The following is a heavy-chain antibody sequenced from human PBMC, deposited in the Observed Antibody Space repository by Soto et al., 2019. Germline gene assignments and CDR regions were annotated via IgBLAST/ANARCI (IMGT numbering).Heavy chain of an antibody. Sequence: LRLSFAASGFTFSDYYMSWIRQAPGKGLEWVSYISSSGSTIYYADSVKGRFTISRDNAKNSLYLQMNSLRAEDTAVYYCARYLGSSWYVGYYYYYGMDVWGQGTTVTVSS. D-gene: IGHD6-13*01. J-gene: IGHJ6*02. CDR3: ARYLGSSWYVGYYYYYGMDV. CDR1: GFTFSDYY. CDR2: ISSSGSTI. V-gene: IGHV3-11*01.